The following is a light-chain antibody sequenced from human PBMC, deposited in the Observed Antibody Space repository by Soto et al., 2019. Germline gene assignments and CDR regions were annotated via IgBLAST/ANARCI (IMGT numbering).Light chain of an antibody. V-gene: IGKV4-1*01. CDR3: QQYYSTPPT. CDR1: QSVLYSSNNKNY. CDR2: WAS. Sequence: DIVMTQSPDSLAVSLGERATINCKSSQSVLYSSNNKNYLAWYQQKPGQPPKLLIYWASTRASGVPDRFSGSGYGTDFTLSSSSLQAEDVAVYYCQQYYSTPPTFGQGTKVEIK. J-gene: IGKJ1*01.